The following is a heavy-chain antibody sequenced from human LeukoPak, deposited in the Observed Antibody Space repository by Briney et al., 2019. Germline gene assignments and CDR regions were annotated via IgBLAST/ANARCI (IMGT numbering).Heavy chain of an antibody. CDR2: INHSGST. J-gene: IGHJ4*02. Sequence: SETLSLTCTVSGGSISGYYWTWIRQPPGKGLEWIGEINHSGSTNYNPSLKSRVTISVDTSKNQFSLKLSSVTAADTAVYYCASLYSGSYYALDYWGQGTLVTVSS. CDR3: ASLYSGSYYALDY. CDR1: GGSISGYY. V-gene: IGHV4-34*01. D-gene: IGHD1-26*01.